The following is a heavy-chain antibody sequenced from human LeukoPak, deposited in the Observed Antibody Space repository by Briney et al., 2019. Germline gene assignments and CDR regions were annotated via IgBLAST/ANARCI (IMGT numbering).Heavy chain of an antibody. CDR2: ISSSTSYI. Sequence: GGSLRLSCAASGFTFNTYGMHWVRQAPGKGLEWVSSISSSTSYIYYADSVKGRFTISKDNAKNSLYLQMNSLRAEDTAVYYCARAGGSTVSHSDYWGQGTLVTVSS. CDR3: ARAGGSTVSHSDY. V-gene: IGHV3-21*01. D-gene: IGHD4-17*01. J-gene: IGHJ4*02. CDR1: GFTFNTYG.